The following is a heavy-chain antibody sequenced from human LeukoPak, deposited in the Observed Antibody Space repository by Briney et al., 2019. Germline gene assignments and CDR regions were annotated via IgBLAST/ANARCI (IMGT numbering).Heavy chain of an antibody. D-gene: IGHD2/OR15-2a*01. Sequence: ASVKVSCKASGYTFTSHALHWVCQAPGESLEWMAWINGATGNTEYSQKFQARVTITRDTSASTAYMELSSLRSGDTAVYYCARSIIIVPNTSYYYYYMDVWGQGTTVTVSS. CDR2: INGATGNT. J-gene: IGHJ6*02. CDR3: ARSIIIVPNTSYYYYYMDV. V-gene: IGHV1-3*01. CDR1: GYTFTSHA.